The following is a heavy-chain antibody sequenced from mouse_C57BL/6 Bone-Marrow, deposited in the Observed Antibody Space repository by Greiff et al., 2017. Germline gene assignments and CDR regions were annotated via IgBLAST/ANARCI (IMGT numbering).Heavy chain of an antibody. J-gene: IGHJ3*01. CDR3: ARVDDYDGGFAY. Sequence: EVQVVESGGGLVQPGGSLSLSCAASGFTFTDYYMSWVRQPPGKALEWLGFIRNTANGYTTEYSATVKGRFTISRDNSQSILYLQRNALRAEDSATYYCARVDDYDGGFAYWGQGTLVTVSA. CDR1: GFTFTDYY. CDR2: IRNTANGYTT. D-gene: IGHD2-4*01. V-gene: IGHV7-3*01.